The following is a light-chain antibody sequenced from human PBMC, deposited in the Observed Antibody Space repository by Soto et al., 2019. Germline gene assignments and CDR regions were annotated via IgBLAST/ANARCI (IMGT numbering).Light chain of an antibody. CDR2: EVS. V-gene: IGLV2-14*01. Sequence: QSALTQPAPVSGSPGQSITISCTGTSSDVGGYNYVSWYQQHPGKAPKLKIYEVSNRPSGVSNRFSGSKSGNTGSLTISGLQAEDEADYYCSSYTSSSTLGVFGTGTKVTVL. CDR3: SSYTSSSTLGV. J-gene: IGLJ1*01. CDR1: SSDVGGYNY.